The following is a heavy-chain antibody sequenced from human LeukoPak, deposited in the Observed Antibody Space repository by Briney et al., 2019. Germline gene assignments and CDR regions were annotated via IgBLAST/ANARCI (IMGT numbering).Heavy chain of an antibody. CDR2: IFGSGGST. V-gene: IGHV3-23*01. Sequence: GSLRLSCAAPGFTFSSYAMYWVRQAPGKGLEWVSGIFGSGGSTHYADSVKGRFTISRDNSKNTVYLQMNSLRAEDTAVYYCAKTTTGYSSGRFPGWPVDYWGQGTLVTVSS. J-gene: IGHJ4*02. D-gene: IGHD6-19*01. CDR1: GFTFSSYA. CDR3: AKTTTGYSSGRFPGWPVDY.